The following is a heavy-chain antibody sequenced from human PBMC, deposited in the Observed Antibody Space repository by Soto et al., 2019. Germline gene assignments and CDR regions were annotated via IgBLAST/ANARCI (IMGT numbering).Heavy chain of an antibody. CDR2: ISYDGSNK. V-gene: IGHV3-30*18. CDR3: AKDSGVVLVPAAIY. CDR1: GFTFSSYG. Sequence: GGSLRLSCAASGFTFSSYGMHWVRQAPGKGLEWVAVISYDGSNKYYADSVKGRFTISRDNSKNTLYLQMNSLRAEDTAVYYCAKDSGVVLVPAAIYWGQGTLVTVSS. J-gene: IGHJ4*02. D-gene: IGHD2-2*01.